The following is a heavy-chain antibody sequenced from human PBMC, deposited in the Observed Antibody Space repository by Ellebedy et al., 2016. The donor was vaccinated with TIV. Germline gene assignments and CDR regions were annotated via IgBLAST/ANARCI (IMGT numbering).Heavy chain of an antibody. CDR3: ARDGLRSYTFDY. CDR1: GFTFSTYS. J-gene: IGHJ4*02. V-gene: IGHV3-21*01. CDR2: ISSSRNYV. Sequence: GGSLRLXXAASGFTFSTYSMNWSRQAPGKGWEWVLYISSSRNYVHYADSVKGRFTISRDNTKSSVYLQMNSLRVEDTAVYYCARDGLRSYTFDYWGQGTLVTVSS. D-gene: IGHD3-10*01.